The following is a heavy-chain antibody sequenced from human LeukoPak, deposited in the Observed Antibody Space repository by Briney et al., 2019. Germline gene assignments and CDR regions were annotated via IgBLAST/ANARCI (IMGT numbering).Heavy chain of an antibody. CDR3: ARGGAIIRGVGMDV. CDR2: IDTAGDT. D-gene: IGHD3-10*01. V-gene: IGHV3-13*01. CDR1: GFIFSGYD. Sequence: GGSLRLSCAASGFIFSGYDMHWVRQATGKGLEWVSGIDTAGDTYYPGSVRGRFTISRENAKNSLYLQMNSLRAGDTAVYYCARGGAIIRGVGMDVWGQGTTVTVSS. J-gene: IGHJ6*02.